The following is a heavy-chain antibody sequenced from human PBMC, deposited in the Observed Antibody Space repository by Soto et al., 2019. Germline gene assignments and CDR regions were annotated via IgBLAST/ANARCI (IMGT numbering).Heavy chain of an antibody. Sequence: XESLRLSCAACGFTFSSYWMSGVRQAPGKGLEWVANIKQDGSEKYYVDSVKGRFTISRDNAKNSLYLQMNSLRAEDTAVYYCARVYYASSGYLGIDYWGQRTLVTVSS. CDR1: GFTFSSYW. J-gene: IGHJ4*02. D-gene: IGHD3-22*01. V-gene: IGHV3-7*01. CDR3: ARVYYASSGYLGIDY. CDR2: IKQDGSEK.